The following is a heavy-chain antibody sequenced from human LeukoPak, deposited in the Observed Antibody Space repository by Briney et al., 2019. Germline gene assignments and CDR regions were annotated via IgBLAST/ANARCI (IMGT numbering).Heavy chain of an antibody. CDR3: AREPSITIFGVVYFDY. V-gene: IGHV3-21*01. CDR2: ISSSSSYI. D-gene: IGHD3-3*01. CDR1: GFTFSSYS. Sequence: PGGSLRLSCAASGFTFSSYSMNWVRQAPGKGLEWVSSISSSSSYIYYADSVKGRFTISRDNAKNSLYLQMNGLRAEDTAVYYCAREPSITIFGVVYFDYWGQGTLVTVSS. J-gene: IGHJ4*02.